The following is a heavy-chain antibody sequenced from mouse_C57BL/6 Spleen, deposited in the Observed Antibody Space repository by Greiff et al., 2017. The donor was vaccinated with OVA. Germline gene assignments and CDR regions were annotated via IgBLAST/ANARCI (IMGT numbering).Heavy chain of an antibody. V-gene: IGHV1-54*01. J-gene: IGHJ1*03. CDR2: INPGSGGT. Sequence: QVQLKESGAELVRPGTSVKLSCKASGYAFTNYLIEWVKQRPGQGLEWIGVINPGSGGTNYNEKFKGKATLTADKSSSTAYMQLSSLTSEDSAVYFCARGGYYGSSYGYFYVWGTGTTVTVSS. D-gene: IGHD1-1*01. CDR1: GYAFTNYL. CDR3: ARGGYYGSSYGYFYV.